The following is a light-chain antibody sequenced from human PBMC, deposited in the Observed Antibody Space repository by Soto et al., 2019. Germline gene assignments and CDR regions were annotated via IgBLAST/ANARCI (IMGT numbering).Light chain of an antibody. CDR2: GAS. CDR1: QSISTY. V-gene: IGKV1-39*01. CDR3: QQSYTSPLT. Sequence: DIQMTQSPSSLSASVGDRVTITCRASQSISTYLTWYQQKPGKAPKLLIFGASTLQSGVPSRFSGRGSGTDFNVTITSLQPEDFATYYCQQSYTSPLTFGGGTKVEIK. J-gene: IGKJ4*01.